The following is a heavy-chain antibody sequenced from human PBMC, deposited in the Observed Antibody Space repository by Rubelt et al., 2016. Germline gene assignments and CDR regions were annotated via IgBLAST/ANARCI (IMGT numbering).Heavy chain of an antibody. CDR1: GYTFTSYA. D-gene: IGHD6-13*01. CDR3: ARGLGLGYSSSWFNWFDP. J-gene: IGHJ5*02. V-gene: IGHV1-3*01. Sequence: QVQLVQSGAEVKKPGASVKVSCKASGYTFTSYAMHWERQAPGQRLEWMGWINAGNGNTKYSQKFQGRGTITRDTSASTAYMELSSLRSEDTAVYYCARGLGLGYSSSWFNWFDPWGQGTLVTVSS. CDR2: INAGNGNT.